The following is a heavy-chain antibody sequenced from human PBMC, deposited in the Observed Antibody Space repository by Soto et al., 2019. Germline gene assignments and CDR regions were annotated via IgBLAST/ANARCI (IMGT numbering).Heavy chain of an antibody. Sequence: QVQLVESGGGVVQPGRSLRLSCAASGFTFSRYAMHWVRQAPGKGLEWVAVISYDGSNKYYADSVKVRFTISRDNSKNTRFLQMHILRAEDTAVYDCARSGVGAGYCFAYWGQGTLVAVSS. V-gene: IGHV3-30-3*01. D-gene: IGHD1-26*01. CDR2: ISYDGSNK. CDR1: GFTFSRYA. CDR3: ARSGVGAGYCFAY. J-gene: IGHJ4*02.